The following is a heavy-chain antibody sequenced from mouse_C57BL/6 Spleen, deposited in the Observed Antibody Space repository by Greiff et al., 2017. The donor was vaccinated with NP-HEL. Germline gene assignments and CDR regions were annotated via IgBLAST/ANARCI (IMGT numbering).Heavy chain of an antibody. CDR3: TLDYDYDGAWFAY. D-gene: IGHD2-4*01. J-gene: IGHJ3*01. CDR2: IDPENGDT. Sequence: VQLQQSGAELVRPGASVKLSCTASGFNIKDDYMHWVKQRPEQGLEWIGWIDPENGDTEYASKFQGKATIPADPSSNTAYLQLSSLTSEDTAVYYCTLDYDYDGAWFAYWGQGTLVTVSA. V-gene: IGHV14-4*01. CDR1: GFNIKDDY.